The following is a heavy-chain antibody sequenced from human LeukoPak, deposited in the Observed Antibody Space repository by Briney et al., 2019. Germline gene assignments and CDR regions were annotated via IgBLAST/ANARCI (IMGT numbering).Heavy chain of an antibody. J-gene: IGHJ4*02. D-gene: IGHD1-26*01. CDR2: LSSSSIYI. CDR1: GFTFSSYS. V-gene: IGHV3-21*01. Sequence: GGSLRLSCAASGFTFSSYSMNWVRPAPGKGLEWVSSLSSSSIYIYYADSVKGRFTISRDNAKNSLYLLMNSLRVEDSAVYYCAREYSGSFDPRSFDYWGQGTLVTVSS. CDR3: AREYSGSFDPRSFDY.